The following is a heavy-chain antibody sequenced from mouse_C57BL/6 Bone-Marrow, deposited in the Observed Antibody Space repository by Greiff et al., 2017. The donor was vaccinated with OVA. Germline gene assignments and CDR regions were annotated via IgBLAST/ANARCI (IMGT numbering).Heavy chain of an antibody. CDR1: GFTFSDYY. D-gene: IGHD2-3*01. Sequence: DVKLVESGGGLVQPGGSLKLSCAASGFTFSDYYMYWVRQTPEKRLEWVAYISNGGGSTYYPDTVKGRFTISRDNAKNTLYLQMSRLKSEDTAMYYCARHSGDGYYGYWYCDVWGTGTTVTVSS. J-gene: IGHJ1*03. CDR2: ISNGGGST. CDR3: ARHSGDGYYGYWYCDV. V-gene: IGHV5-12*01.